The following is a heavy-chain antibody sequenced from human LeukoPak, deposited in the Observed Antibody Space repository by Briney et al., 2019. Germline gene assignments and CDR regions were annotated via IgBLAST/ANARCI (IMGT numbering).Heavy chain of an antibody. J-gene: IGHJ4*02. V-gene: IGHV1-2*02. CDR2: INPNSGGT. D-gene: IGHD6-19*01. CDR1: GYTFTGYY. CDR3: ATRLDSGWYCY. Sequence: ASVKVSCKASGYTFTGYYMHWGRQAPGQRLGWMGWINPNSGGTNYAQTFQGTVTMTRDTSISTAYMELSRVRSDDTAVYYCATRLDSGWYCYGGQRTLVTVSA.